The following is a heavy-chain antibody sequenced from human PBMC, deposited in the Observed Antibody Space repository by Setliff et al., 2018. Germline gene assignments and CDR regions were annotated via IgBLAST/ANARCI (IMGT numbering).Heavy chain of an antibody. D-gene: IGHD3-10*01. CDR1: GGSISSSY. Sequence: PSETLSLTCTVSGGSISSSYWSWVRQPPGKGLEWVGYFYHSGSMNYNPSLKGRVTMSVDTSNNQLSLQLTSVSAADTAVYFCARSLGSGSYYNSRPFYSDYWGQGTLVTVSS. CDR2: FYHSGSM. CDR3: ARSLGSGSYYNSRPFYSDY. J-gene: IGHJ4*02. V-gene: IGHV4-59*08.